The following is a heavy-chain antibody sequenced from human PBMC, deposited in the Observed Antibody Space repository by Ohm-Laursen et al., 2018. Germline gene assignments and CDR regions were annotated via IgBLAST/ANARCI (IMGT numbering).Heavy chain of an antibody. CDR1: GFTFSSYN. D-gene: IGHD3-16*01. Sequence: SLRLSCSASGFTFSSYNMNWVRQAPGKGLEWVSSISSSSSYIYYADSVKGRFTISRDNAKNSLYLQMNSLRAEDTAVYYCARDSIRNAFDIWGQGTMVTVSS. CDR2: ISSSSSYI. CDR3: ARDSIRNAFDI. J-gene: IGHJ3*02. V-gene: IGHV3-21*01.